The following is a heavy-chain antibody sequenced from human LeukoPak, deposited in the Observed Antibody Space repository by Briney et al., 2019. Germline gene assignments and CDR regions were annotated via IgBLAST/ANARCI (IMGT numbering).Heavy chain of an antibody. J-gene: IGHJ3*02. CDR2: IYYSGST. CDR3: ARWLYCSSTSCYGDAFDI. D-gene: IGHD2-2*01. V-gene: IGHV4-39*01. CDR1: GGSISSSSYY. Sequence: SETLSLTCTVSGGSISSSSYYWGWIRQPPGKGLEWIGSIYYSGSTSYNPSLKSRVTISVDTSKNQLSLKLSSVAATDTAVYYCARWLYCSSTSCYGDAFDIWGQGTMVTVSS.